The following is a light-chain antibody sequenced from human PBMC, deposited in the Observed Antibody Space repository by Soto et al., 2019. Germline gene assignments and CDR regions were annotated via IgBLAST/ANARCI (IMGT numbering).Light chain of an antibody. Sequence: EIVMTQSPATLSLSPGESATLSCRASQSVSSNLAWHQQKPGQAPRILMYDASTRATGISARFRGSGSGTEFTLTISSLKSEDFEVYYCQQYHNWPITFGQGTRLEIK. CDR3: QQYHNWPIT. CDR1: QSVSSN. J-gene: IGKJ5*01. CDR2: DAS. V-gene: IGKV3-15*01.